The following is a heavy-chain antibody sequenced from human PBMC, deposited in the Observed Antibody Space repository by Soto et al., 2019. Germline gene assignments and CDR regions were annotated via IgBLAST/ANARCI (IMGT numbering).Heavy chain of an antibody. J-gene: IGHJ5*02. CDR1: GYTFTSYA. CDR3: ARDPGYSYDNT. CDR2: INAGNGNT. V-gene: IGHV1-3*01. D-gene: IGHD5-18*01. Sequence: ASVKVSCKASGYTFTSYAMNWVRRAPGQRLEWMGWINAGNGNTKYSQKFQGRVTITRDTSASTAYIELSSLRSEDTAVYYCARDPGYSYDNTWGQGTLVTVSS.